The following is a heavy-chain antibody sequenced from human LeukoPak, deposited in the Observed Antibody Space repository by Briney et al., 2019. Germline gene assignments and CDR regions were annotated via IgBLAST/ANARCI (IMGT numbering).Heavy chain of an antibody. CDR1: GFTFSGYW. Sequence: GGSLRLSCAASGFTFSGYWMHWVRQAPGKGLVWVSRINSDGSSTSYADSVKGRFTISRDNAKNTLYLQMNSLRAEDTAVYCCARDLTLSGNYYDSWGQGTLVTVSS. CDR2: INSDGSST. D-gene: IGHD1-26*01. V-gene: IGHV3-74*01. J-gene: IGHJ4*02. CDR3: ARDLTLSGNYYDS.